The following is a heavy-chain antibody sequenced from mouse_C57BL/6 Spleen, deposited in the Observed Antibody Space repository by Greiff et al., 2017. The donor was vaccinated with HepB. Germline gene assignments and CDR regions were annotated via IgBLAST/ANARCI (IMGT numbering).Heavy chain of an antibody. Sequence: VQLQQPGAELVRPGSSVKLSCKASGYTFTSYWMHWVKQRPIQGLEWIGNIDPSDSETHYNQKFKDKATLTVDKSSSTAYMQLSSLTSEDSAVYYCARRGYRNVFYAMDYWGQGTSVTVSS. CDR3: ARRGYRNVFYAMDY. J-gene: IGHJ4*01. CDR2: IDPSDSET. V-gene: IGHV1-52*01. D-gene: IGHD2-1*01. CDR1: GYTFTSYW.